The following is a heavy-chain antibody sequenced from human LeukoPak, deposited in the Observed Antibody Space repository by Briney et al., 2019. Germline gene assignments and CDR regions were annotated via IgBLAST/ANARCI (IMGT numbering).Heavy chain of an antibody. J-gene: IGHJ4*02. Sequence: GGSLRLSCAASGFTFSSYAMHWVRQAPGKGLEWVAVISYDGSNKYYADSVKGRFTISRDNSKNTLYLQMNSLRAEDTAVYYCARGGVPAADTLGVFDYWGQGTLVTVSS. D-gene: IGHD2-2*01. V-gene: IGHV3-30-3*01. CDR1: GFTFSSYA. CDR2: ISYDGSNK. CDR3: ARGGVPAADTLGVFDY.